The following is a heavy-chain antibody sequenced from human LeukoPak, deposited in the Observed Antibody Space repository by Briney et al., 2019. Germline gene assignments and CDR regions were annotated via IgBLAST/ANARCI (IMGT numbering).Heavy chain of an antibody. D-gene: IGHD6-13*01. J-gene: IGHJ5*02. CDR3: ARVQQLVRGANWFDP. CDR2: MNPNSGNT. Sequence: ASVKVSCKASGYTFTSYDINWVRQATGQRLEWMGWMNPNSGNTGYAQKFQGRVTITTDESTSTAYMELSSLRSEDTAVYYCARVQQLVRGANWFDPWGQGTLVTVSS. V-gene: IGHV1-8*01. CDR1: GYTFTSYD.